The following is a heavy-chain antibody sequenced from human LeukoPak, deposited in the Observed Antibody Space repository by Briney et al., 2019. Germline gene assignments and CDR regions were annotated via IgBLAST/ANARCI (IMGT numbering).Heavy chain of an antibody. CDR1: GFTFSSYG. J-gene: IGHJ3*02. V-gene: IGHV3-30*03. Sequence: PGGSLRLSCAASGFTFSSYGMHWVRQAPGKGLEWVAVISYDGSNKYYADSVKGRFTISRDNSKNTLYLQMNSLRAEDTAVYYCARDSSTTVTGAFDIWGQGTMVTVSS. CDR2: ISYDGSNK. CDR3: ARDSSTTVTGAFDI. D-gene: IGHD4-17*01.